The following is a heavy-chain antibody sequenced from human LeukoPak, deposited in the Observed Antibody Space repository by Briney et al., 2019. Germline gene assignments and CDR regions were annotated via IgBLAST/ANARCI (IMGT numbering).Heavy chain of an antibody. CDR1: GGSISTYY. D-gene: IGHD3-22*01. CDR3: AKWGYYFDSSAYVAPTDDS. V-gene: IGHV4-59*01. J-gene: IGHJ4*02. Sequence: PSETLSLTCTVSGGSISTYYWTWIRPPPGKGREWIGYINYNGRTDYKPSLKSRVTISLDTSKNQFSLKLSSVTAADTAVYYCAKWGYYFDSSAYVAPTDDSWGQGTLVTVSS. CDR2: INYNGRT.